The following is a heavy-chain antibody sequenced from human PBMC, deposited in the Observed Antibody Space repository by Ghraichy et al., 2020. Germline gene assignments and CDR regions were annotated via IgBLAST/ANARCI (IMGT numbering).Heavy chain of an antibody. Sequence: SETLSLTCTVSGGSISSYYWSWIRQPAGKGLEWIGRIYTSGSTNYNPSLKSRVTMSVDTSKNQFSLKLSSVTAADTAVYYCARFDGQQWLDHVGWFDPWGQGTLGTVSS. CDR1: GGSISSYY. J-gene: IGHJ5*02. CDR2: IYTSGST. CDR3: ARFDGQQWLDHVGWFDP. V-gene: IGHV4-4*07. D-gene: IGHD6-19*01.